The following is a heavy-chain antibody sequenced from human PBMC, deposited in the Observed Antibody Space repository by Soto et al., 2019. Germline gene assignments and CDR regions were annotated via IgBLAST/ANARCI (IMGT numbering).Heavy chain of an antibody. D-gene: IGHD3-22*01. V-gene: IGHV4-30-2*01. CDR2: IYHSGRT. Sequence: SETLSLISVVSGGSVNSGGQCLNWFRPPPGTGLELILYIYHSGRTKYNPSLKSRVTISVDNSKNQFSLILRSVSAADKAVYYCARDQGYFDPTGYTTPVGALDLWGQGTMVTVSS. J-gene: IGHJ3*01. CDR1: GGSVNSGGQC. CDR3: ARDQGYFDPTGYTTPVGALDL.